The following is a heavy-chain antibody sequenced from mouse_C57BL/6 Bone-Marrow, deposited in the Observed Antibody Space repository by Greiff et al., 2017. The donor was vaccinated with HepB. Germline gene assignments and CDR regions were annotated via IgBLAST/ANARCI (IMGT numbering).Heavy chain of an antibody. D-gene: IGHD1-1*01. CDR3: ARHEEGRDYYGSRKGFAY. CDR1: GYTFTEYT. J-gene: IGHJ3*01. CDR2: FYPGSGSI. V-gene: IGHV1-62-2*01. Sequence: VQGVESGAELVKPGASVKLSCKASGYTFTEYTIHWVKQRSGQGLEWIGWFYPGSGSIKYNEKFKDKATLTADKSSSTVYMELSRLTSEDSAVYFCARHEEGRDYYGSRKGFAYWGQGTLVTVSA.